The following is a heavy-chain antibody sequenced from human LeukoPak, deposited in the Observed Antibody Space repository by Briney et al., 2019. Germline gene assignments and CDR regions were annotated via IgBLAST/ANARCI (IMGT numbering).Heavy chain of an antibody. CDR2: IFYTGST. V-gene: IGHV4-39*01. CDR1: GGSLSSSGYY. J-gene: IGHJ4*02. D-gene: IGHD2-15*01. Sequence: PSETLSLTCTVSGGSLSSSGYYWGWIRQPPGKGLEWIGSIFYTGSTYYNPSLKSRVTISVDTAKNQFSLKLNSVTAADTAVYYCARHCSGGTCYSDFDYWGQGTLVTVSS. CDR3: ARHCSGGTCYSDFDY.